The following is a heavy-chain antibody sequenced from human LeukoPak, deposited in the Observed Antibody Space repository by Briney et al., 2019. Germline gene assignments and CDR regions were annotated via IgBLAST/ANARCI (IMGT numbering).Heavy chain of an antibody. CDR1: GFTFSSYE. J-gene: IGHJ6*04. CDR2: ISSSGSTI. Sequence: GGSLRLPCAASGFTFSSYEMNWVRQAPGKGLEWVSYISSSGSTIYYADSVKGRFTISRDNAKNSLYLQMNSLRAEDTAVYYCARDDCSSTSCYWNYYYGMDVWGKGTTVTVSS. CDR3: ARDDCSSTSCYWNYYYGMDV. D-gene: IGHD2-2*01. V-gene: IGHV3-48*03.